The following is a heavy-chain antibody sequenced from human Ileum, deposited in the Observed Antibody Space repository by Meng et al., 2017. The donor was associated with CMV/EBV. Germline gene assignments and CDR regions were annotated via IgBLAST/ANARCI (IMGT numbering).Heavy chain of an antibody. CDR3: ARAAARGVPVDL. V-gene: IGHV4-4*07. CDR2: IHPTGTT. J-gene: IGHJ5*02. Sequence: PLQESGTRLLQPSETLSRPCTVTVGSLTSYYWTWFRQPAGKGLEWIGRIHPTGTTDDNPSLRSRVSMSLDKSKNQFSLKLTSVTAADTAVYYCARAAARGVPVDLWGQGTLVTVSS. CDR1: VGSLTSYY. D-gene: IGHD3-10*01.